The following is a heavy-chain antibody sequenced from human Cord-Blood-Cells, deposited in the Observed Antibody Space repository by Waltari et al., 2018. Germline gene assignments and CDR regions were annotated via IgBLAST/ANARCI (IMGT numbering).Heavy chain of an antibody. J-gene: IGHJ4*02. CDR3: ARDQTRGSYLY. CDR2: IYHSGST. V-gene: IGHV4-38-2*02. Sequence: QVQLQESGPGLVKPSETLSLTCTVSGYSISSGYYWGWIRQPPGKGLEWIGSIYHSGSTSYNPSLKSRVTISVDTSKNQFSRKLSSVTAADTAVYYCARDQTRGSYLYWGQGTLVTVSS. CDR1: GYSISSGYY. D-gene: IGHD1-26*01.